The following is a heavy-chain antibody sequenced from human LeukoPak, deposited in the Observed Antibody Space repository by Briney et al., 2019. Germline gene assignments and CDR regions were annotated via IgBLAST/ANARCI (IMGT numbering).Heavy chain of an antibody. V-gene: IGHV1-18*01. CDR3: VRDGFCSSASCYDKGGFDF. Sequence: GASVKVSCKASGYTFTRYGMTWVRQAPGQGLEWMGWISGYSGNTNYAQKFQGRVTLTTDTSTSAAYMELRSLRSDDTAVYYCVRDGFCSSASCYDKGGFDFWGQGTLVTVSS. CDR1: GYTFTRYG. J-gene: IGHJ4*02. D-gene: IGHD2-2*01. CDR2: ISGYSGNT.